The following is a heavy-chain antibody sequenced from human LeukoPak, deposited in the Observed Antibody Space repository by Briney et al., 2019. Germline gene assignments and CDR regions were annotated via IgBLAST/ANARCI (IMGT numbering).Heavy chain of an antibody. Sequence: GGSLRLSCAASGFTFSNAWMSWVRQAPGKGREWVGRIKSKTDGGTTDYAAPVKGRFTISRDDSKNTLYLQMNSLKTEDTAVYYCTTDPRITMVRGVITSKKLDYWGQGTLVTVSS. CDR2: IKSKTDGGTT. D-gene: IGHD3-10*01. CDR1: GFTFSNAW. CDR3: TTDPRITMVRGVITSKKLDY. J-gene: IGHJ4*02. V-gene: IGHV3-15*01.